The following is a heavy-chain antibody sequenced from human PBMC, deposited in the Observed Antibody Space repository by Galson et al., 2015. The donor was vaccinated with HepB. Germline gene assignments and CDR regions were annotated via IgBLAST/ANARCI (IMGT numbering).Heavy chain of an antibody. D-gene: IGHD3-22*01. J-gene: IGHJ4*02. Sequence: ETLSLTCTVSGGSISSYYWSWIRQPPGKGLEWIGYIYYSGSTNYNPSLKSRVTISVDTSKNQFSLKLSSVTAADTAVYYCAHEVYDSSGYYYVNYWGQGTLVTVSS. CDR3: AHEVYDSSGYYYVNY. V-gene: IGHV4-59*01. CDR2: IYYSGST. CDR1: GGSISSYY.